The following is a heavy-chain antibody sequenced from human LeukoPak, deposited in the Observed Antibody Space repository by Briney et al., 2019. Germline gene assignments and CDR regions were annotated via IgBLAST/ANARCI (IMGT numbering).Heavy chain of an antibody. D-gene: IGHD3-22*01. J-gene: IGHJ4*02. V-gene: IGHV3-9*01. CDR2: ISWNSGSI. CDR1: GFIFSSHG. CDR3: AKDITGDSSGYYHV. Sequence: GGSLRLSCAASGFIFSSHGMNWVRQAPGKGLEWVSGISWNSGSIGYADSVKGRFTISRDNAKNSLYLQMNSLRAEDTALYYCAKDITGDSSGYYHVWGQGTLVTVSS.